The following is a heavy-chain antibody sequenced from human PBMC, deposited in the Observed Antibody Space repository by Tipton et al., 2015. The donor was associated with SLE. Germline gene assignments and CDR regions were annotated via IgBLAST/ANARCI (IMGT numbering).Heavy chain of an antibody. J-gene: IGHJ4*02. CDR2: VYYSEIT. CDR1: GGSIRSYY. D-gene: IGHD5-24*01. V-gene: IGHV4-59*01. Sequence: TLSLTCTVSGGSIRSYYWSWIRQPPGQGLEWIGYVYYSEITSYNPPLKSRVTISLDTSKNQFSLKLTSVTAADTAVYYCARAGDLRDGFNFALDYWGQGTLVTVAS. CDR3: ARAGDLRDGFNFALDY.